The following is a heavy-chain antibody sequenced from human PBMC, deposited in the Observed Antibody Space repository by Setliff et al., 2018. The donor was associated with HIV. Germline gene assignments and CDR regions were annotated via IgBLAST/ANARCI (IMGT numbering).Heavy chain of an antibody. Sequence: ASVKVSCKASGYTFTNFYVHWVRQAPGQGLEWLGMINPSGGDTTYAQKFQGRVTMTRDTSTSTVYMDLSGLRSEDTAVYYCARGGHYSGTYLPRDYYMDVWGKGTTVTVS. CDR3: ARGGHYSGTYLPRDYYMDV. CDR2: INPSGGDT. D-gene: IGHD1-26*01. CDR1: GYTFTNFY. J-gene: IGHJ6*03. V-gene: IGHV1-46*01.